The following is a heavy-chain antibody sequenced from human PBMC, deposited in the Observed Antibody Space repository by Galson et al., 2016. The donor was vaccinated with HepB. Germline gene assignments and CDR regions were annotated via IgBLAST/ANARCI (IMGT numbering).Heavy chain of an antibody. Sequence: SLRLSCAASGFSFSNYALSWVRQAPGRGLEWVSAVGGDGDFTFYAGSVRGRFAISRDNSKNTLYLQMNNLRVEDTAVYYCAKDTTLTGSGSGDGRDVWGQGTTVTVSS. J-gene: IGHJ6*02. D-gene: IGHD3-9*01. CDR3: AKDTTLTGSGSGDGRDV. V-gene: IGHV3-23*01. CDR1: GFSFSNYA. CDR2: VGGDGDFT.